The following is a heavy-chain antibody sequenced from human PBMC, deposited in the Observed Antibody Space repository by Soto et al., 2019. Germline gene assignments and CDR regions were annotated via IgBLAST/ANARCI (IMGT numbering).Heavy chain of an antibody. CDR1: GYTFTTYS. CDR2: IRPYNGNT. J-gene: IGHJ3*01. V-gene: IGHV1-18*04. D-gene: IGHD2-15*01. Sequence: QVQLVQSGAEVKKPGASVKVSCKASGYTFTTYSISWVRQAPGQGLEWMGWIRPYNGNTYYPQNFQDRVTLATDTSTSTAYMELRNMRSDDTALYYCARGLYCSGGSCYGAFDVWGQGTMVTVSS. CDR3: ARGLYCSGGSCYGAFDV.